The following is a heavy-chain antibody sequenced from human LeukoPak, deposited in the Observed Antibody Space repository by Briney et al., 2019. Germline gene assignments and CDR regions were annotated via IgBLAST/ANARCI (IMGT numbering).Heavy chain of an antibody. CDR3: ARVGSSGWYPPFDY. J-gene: IGHJ4*02. CDR1: GYTFTGYY. Sequence: ASVKVSCKASGYTFTGYYMHWVRQAPGQGLEWMGWINPNSGGTNYAQKFQGRVTMTRDTSISTAYMELSRLRSDDTAVYYCARVGSSGWYPPFDYWGQGTLVTVSS. V-gene: IGHV1-2*02. D-gene: IGHD6-19*01. CDR2: INPNSGGT.